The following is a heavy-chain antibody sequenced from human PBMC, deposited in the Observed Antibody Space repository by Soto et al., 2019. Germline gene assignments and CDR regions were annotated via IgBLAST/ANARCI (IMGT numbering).Heavy chain of an antibody. Sequence: GESVKISFKGSGYSFTSYWIGWVRQMPGKGLEWMGIIYPGDSDTRYSPSFQGQVTISADKSISTAYLQWSSLKASDTAMYYCARHRKYYYDSSGYYEFDYWGQGTLVTVS. CDR2: IYPGDSDT. CDR1: GYSFTSYW. CDR3: ARHRKYYYDSSGYYEFDY. V-gene: IGHV5-51*01. D-gene: IGHD3-22*01. J-gene: IGHJ4*02.